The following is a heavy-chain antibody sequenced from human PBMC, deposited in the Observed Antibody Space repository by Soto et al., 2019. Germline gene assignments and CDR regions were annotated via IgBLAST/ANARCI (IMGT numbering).Heavy chain of an antibody. CDR2: ISGSGGST. D-gene: IGHD3-22*01. V-gene: IGHV3-23*01. CDR3: AKVYYDSCGYYYGPFDY. J-gene: IGHJ4*02. Sequence: GGSLRLSCAASGFTFSSYAMSWVRQAPGKGLEWVSAISGSGGSTYYADSVKGRFTISRDNSKNTLYLQMNSLRAEDTAVYYCAKVYYDSCGYYYGPFDYWGQGTLVTVSS. CDR1: GFTFSSYA.